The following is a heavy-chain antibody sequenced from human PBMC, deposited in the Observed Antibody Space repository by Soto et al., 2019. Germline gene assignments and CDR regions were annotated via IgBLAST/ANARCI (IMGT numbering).Heavy chain of an antibody. Sequence: QGQLVQSGADVKKPGTSVKVSCKAAGYSFTNYCMYWVRQAPGQGLEWMGMINPRTGSTRYAQKFQDRVTLTRDTSTTTVYMELSTLISDDPAVYYCARDGGLLTASWHYDLWGHGTLVTVSS. CDR1: GYSFTNYC. CDR3: ARDGGLLTASWHYDL. CDR2: INPRTGST. J-gene: IGHJ2*01. D-gene: IGHD2-15*01. V-gene: IGHV1-46*01.